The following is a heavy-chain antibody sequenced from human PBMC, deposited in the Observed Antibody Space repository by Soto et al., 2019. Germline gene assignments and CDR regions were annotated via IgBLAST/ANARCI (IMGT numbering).Heavy chain of an antibody. CDR3: ARRTFLVEQQLVPGDYYYYGMDV. Sequence: GASVKVSCKASGGTFSSYAISWVRQAPGQGLEWMGGIIPIFGTANYAQKFQGRVTITADESTSTAYMELSSLRSEDTAVYYCARRTFLVEQQLVPGDYYYYGMDVWGQGTTVTVSS. J-gene: IGHJ6*02. CDR1: GGTFSSYA. D-gene: IGHD6-13*01. V-gene: IGHV1-69*13. CDR2: IIPIFGTA.